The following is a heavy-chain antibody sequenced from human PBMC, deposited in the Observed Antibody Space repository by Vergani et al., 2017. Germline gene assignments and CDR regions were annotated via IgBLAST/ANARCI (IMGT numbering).Heavy chain of an antibody. D-gene: IGHD3-3*01. CDR2: ITHSGST. CDR3: ARGEYYDCRSDWNAFDI. Sequence: QVQLQQWGAGLLKPSETLSLTCAVYGGSFSGYYWSWIRQPPGKGLEWIGEITHSGSTHYNPSLKSRVTIAVDTSKNQFSLKLSSVTAADTAVYYCARGEYYDCRSDWNAFDIWGQGTMVTVSS. J-gene: IGHJ3*02. V-gene: IGHV4-34*01. CDR1: GGSFSGYY.